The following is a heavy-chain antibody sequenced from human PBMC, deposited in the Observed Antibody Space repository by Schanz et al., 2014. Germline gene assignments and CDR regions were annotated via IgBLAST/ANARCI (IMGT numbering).Heavy chain of an antibody. J-gene: IGHJ4*02. Sequence: QGQLVESGGEVKKPGASVKVSCKASGYTFPSYGISWVRQAPGQGLEWMGWISSYNGNTNYAQKLQGRVTMTTDTSTRTAYMELRSLTSDDTAVYYCASRGTTNSSSWYSFDYGGQGTLVTVSS. CDR1: GYTFPSYG. CDR3: ASRGTTNSSSWYSFDY. CDR2: ISSYNGNT. V-gene: IGHV1-18*04. D-gene: IGHD6-13*01.